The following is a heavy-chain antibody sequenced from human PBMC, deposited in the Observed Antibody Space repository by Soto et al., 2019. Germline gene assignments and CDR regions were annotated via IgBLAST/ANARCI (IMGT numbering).Heavy chain of an antibody. Sequence: PGGSLRLSCAASGFTFSRYALTWVRQAPGKGLEWVSVMSGTGAYIYYAESVKGRFSISRDNSKNTVFLQMNSLGAEDTAIYYCAKGIWGSSGWSSLDFWGQGTLVTVSS. CDR1: GFTFSRYA. V-gene: IGHV3-23*01. D-gene: IGHD6-19*01. CDR3: AKGIWGSSGWSSLDF. CDR2: MSGTGAYI. J-gene: IGHJ4*02.